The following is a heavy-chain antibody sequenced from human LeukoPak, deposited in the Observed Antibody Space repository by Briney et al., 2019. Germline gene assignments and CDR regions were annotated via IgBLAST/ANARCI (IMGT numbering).Heavy chain of an antibody. Sequence: GRSLRLSCAASGFTFSSYAMHWVRQAPGKGLEWVAVISYDGSNKYYADSVKGRFTFSRENAKNTLYLQMNNLRAGDTAVYYCARDRADDDSSGYIYRDFAYWGQGNLVTVSP. J-gene: IGHJ4*02. CDR3: ARDRADDDSSGYIYRDFAY. D-gene: IGHD3-22*01. V-gene: IGHV3-30*14. CDR1: GFTFSSYA. CDR2: ISYDGSNK.